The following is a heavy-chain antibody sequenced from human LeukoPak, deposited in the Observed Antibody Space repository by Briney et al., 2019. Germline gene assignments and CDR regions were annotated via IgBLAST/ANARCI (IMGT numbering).Heavy chain of an antibody. V-gene: IGHV1-8*03. D-gene: IGHD2-8*01. J-gene: IGHJ6*03. Sequence: ASVKVSCKASGYTFTSYDINWVRQATGQGLEWMGWMNPNSGNTGYAQKFQGRVTITTDESTSTAYMELSSLRSEDTAVYYCARGPAVLMVYAKPNGYYYMDVWGKGTTVTVSS. CDR1: GYTFTSYD. CDR3: ARGPAVLMVYAKPNGYYYMDV. CDR2: MNPNSGNT.